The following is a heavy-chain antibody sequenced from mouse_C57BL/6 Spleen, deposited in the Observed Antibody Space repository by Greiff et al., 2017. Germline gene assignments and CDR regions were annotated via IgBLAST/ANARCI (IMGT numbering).Heavy chain of an antibody. CDR1: GYSITSGYY. Sequence: EVHLVESGPGLVKPSQSLSLTCSVTGYSITSGYYWNWIRQFPGNKLEWMGYISYDSSNNYNPSLKNQISITRDPSKNQIFLKLNSVTTEDTATYYCATSELLRSYCYFDVWGTGTTVTVSS. CDR2: ISYDSSN. CDR3: ATSELLRSYCYFDV. V-gene: IGHV3-6*01. J-gene: IGHJ1*03. D-gene: IGHD1-1*01.